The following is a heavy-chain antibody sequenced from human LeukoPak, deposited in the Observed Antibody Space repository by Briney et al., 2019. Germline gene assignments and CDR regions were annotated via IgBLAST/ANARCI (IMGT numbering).Heavy chain of an antibody. D-gene: IGHD4-11*01. Sequence: SETLSLTCAVYGGSFSGYYWSWIRQPPGKGLEWIGEINRSGSTNYNPSLKSRVTISVDTSKDQFSLKLSSVTAADTAVYYCARRAGYSNYDYYYYYYMDVWGKGTTVTVSS. CDR3: ARRAGYSNYDYYYYYYMDV. CDR2: INRSGST. J-gene: IGHJ6*03. V-gene: IGHV4-34*01. CDR1: GGSFSGYY.